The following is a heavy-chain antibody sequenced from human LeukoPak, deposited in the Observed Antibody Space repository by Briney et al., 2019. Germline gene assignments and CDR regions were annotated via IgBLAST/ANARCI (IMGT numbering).Heavy chain of an antibody. D-gene: IGHD3-16*01. V-gene: IGHV4-34*01. CDR1: GGPFSGYY. J-gene: IGHJ2*01. CDR3: ARGVNTPWGVAPTAKKGLEA. CDR2: INHYERT. Sequence: SETLSLTCAVSGGPFSGYYWSWIRQPPGKGLEWIGEINHYERTDYNPSLKSRVTISLDTSKNQFSLKLTSVTAADTAVYYCARGVNTPWGVAPTAKKGLEAGGRGPPV.